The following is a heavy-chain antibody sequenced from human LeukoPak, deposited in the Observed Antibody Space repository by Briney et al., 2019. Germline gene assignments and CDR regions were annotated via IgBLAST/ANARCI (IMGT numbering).Heavy chain of an antibody. Sequence: DSVKVSCKASGYTFTSYGISWVRQAPGQGREWMGWISAYNGNTNYAQKLQGRVTMTTDTSTSTAYMELRSLRSDDTAVYYCARFPNYYDSSGYYPDYWGQGTLVTVSS. CDR1: GYTFTSYG. V-gene: IGHV1-18*01. CDR2: ISAYNGNT. D-gene: IGHD3-22*01. CDR3: ARFPNYYDSSGYYPDY. J-gene: IGHJ4*02.